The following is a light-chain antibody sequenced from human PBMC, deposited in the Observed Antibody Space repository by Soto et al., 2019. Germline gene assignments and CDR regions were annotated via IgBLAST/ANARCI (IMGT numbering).Light chain of an antibody. Sequence: EVVMTQSPDTLSVSPGERATLSCRASQSVGSYLAWYQQKPGQAPRLLIYGASTRATGIPARFSGSGYGTEFTLTISSLQSEDFAVYSCQQYNNWPWVTFGQGTMLEIK. CDR3: QQYNNWPWVT. J-gene: IGKJ2*01. V-gene: IGKV3-15*01. CDR2: GAS. CDR1: QSVGSY.